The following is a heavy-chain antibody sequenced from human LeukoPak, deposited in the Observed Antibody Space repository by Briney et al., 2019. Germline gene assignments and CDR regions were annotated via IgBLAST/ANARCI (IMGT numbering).Heavy chain of an antibody. V-gene: IGHV3-23*01. D-gene: IGHD3-3*01. CDR3: ATQPDFWSGYSDDY. CDR1: GFTFSSYA. J-gene: IGHJ4*02. Sequence: GGSLRLSCAASGFTFSSYAMSWVRQAPGKGLEWVSAISGSGGSTYYADSVKGRFTISRDNSKNTLYLQMNSLRSEDTAVYYCATQPDFWSGYSDDYWGQGTLVTVSS. CDR2: ISGSGGST.